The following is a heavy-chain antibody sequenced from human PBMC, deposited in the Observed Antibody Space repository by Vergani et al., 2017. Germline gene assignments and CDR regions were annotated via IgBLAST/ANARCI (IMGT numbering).Heavy chain of an antibody. D-gene: IGHD6-13*01. CDR3: ARGGSSSWYCDY. CDR1: GDSIISRSYY. V-gene: IGHV4-39*07. Sequence: QMQLQESGPGLVKASETLSLTCTVSGDSIISRSYYWGWIRQPPGKGLEWIGSIYNSGSTNYNPSLKSRVTISVDTSKNQFSLKLSSVTAADTAVYYCARGGSSSWYCDYWGQGTLVTVSS. J-gene: IGHJ4*02. CDR2: IYNSGST.